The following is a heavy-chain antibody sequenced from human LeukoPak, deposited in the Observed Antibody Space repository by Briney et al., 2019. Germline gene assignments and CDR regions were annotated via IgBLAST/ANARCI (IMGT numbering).Heavy chain of an antibody. CDR3: AREPEVGAWDD. CDR1: GGTLSRYA. J-gene: IGHJ4*02. CDR2: IIPIFGTT. Sequence: SVKVSCKASGGTLSRYAISWVRQAPGQGLEWMGGIIPIFGTTNYAQKFQGRVTISADKSTSTAYMELSSLRSEDTAVYYCAREPEVGAWDDWGQGTLVTVSS. D-gene: IGHD1-26*01. V-gene: IGHV1-69*06.